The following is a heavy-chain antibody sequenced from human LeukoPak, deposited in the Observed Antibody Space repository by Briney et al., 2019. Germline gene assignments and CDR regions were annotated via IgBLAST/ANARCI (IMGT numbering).Heavy chain of an antibody. J-gene: IGHJ5*02. Sequence: SETLSLTCTVSGDSISSSSYYWGWIRQPPGKGLEWIGTIYYSGSYYYNPSLKSRVTISVDTSKNQFSLNLSSVTAADTAVYYCARESDRYCSSTSCPNWYDPWRQGTLVTVSA. CDR2: IYYSGSY. D-gene: IGHD2-2*01. V-gene: IGHV4-39*07. CDR3: ARESDRYCSSTSCPNWYDP. CDR1: GDSISSSSYY.